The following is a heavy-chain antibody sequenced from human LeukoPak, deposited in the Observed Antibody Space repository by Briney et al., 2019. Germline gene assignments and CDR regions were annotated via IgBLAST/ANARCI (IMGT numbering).Heavy chain of an antibody. D-gene: IGHD3-10*01. CDR3: ARHAYGSGRYYNWFDP. Sequence: SETLSLTCTVSGGSISSSYYWGWIRQPPGQGLEWIGSIYYSGSTYYNPSLKSRVTISVDTSKNQFSLKLSLVTAADAAVYYCARHAYGSGRYYNWFDPWGQGTLVTVSS. J-gene: IGHJ5*02. CDR1: GGSISSSYY. CDR2: IYYSGST. V-gene: IGHV4-39*01.